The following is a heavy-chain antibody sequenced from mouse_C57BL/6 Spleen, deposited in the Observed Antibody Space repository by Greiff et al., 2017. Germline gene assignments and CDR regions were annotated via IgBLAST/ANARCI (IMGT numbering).Heavy chain of an antibody. Sequence: EVQRVESGGGLVQPGGSLSLSCAASGFTFTDYYMSWVRQPPGKALEWLGFIRNKANGYTTEYSASVKGRFTISRDNSQSILYLQMNALRAEDSATYCCARYMWLRGMDYWGQGTSVTVSS. J-gene: IGHJ4*01. V-gene: IGHV7-3*01. CDR1: GFTFTDYY. D-gene: IGHD2-2*01. CDR3: ARYMWLRGMDY. CDR2: IRNKANGYTT.